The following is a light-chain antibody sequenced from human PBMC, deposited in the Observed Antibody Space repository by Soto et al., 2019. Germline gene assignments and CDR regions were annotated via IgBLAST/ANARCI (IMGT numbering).Light chain of an antibody. CDR2: DAS. J-gene: IGKJ1*01. CDR3: QQCNNWPQWT. CDR1: QSISTY. Sequence: EVVLTQSPATLSLSPGERATLSCRASQSISTYLAWYQQKPGRSPRLLISDASNRATGIPARFSGSGTGTDFTLTISSLEPEDFAVYYCQQCNNWPQWTFGQGTKV. V-gene: IGKV3-11*01.